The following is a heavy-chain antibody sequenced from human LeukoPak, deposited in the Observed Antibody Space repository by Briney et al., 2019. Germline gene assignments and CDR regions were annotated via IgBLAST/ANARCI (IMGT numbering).Heavy chain of an antibody. J-gene: IGHJ3*02. CDR3: ARDKGDYYDSRGDAFDI. D-gene: IGHD3-22*01. CDR2: IYYSGST. Sequence: SKTLSLTCTVSGGSISSSSYYWGWIRQPPGKGLEWIGSIYYSGSTYYNPSLKSRVTISVDTSKNQFSLKLSSVTAADTAVYYCARDKGDYYDSRGDAFDIWGQGTMVTVSS. CDR1: GGSISSSSYY. V-gene: IGHV4-39*02.